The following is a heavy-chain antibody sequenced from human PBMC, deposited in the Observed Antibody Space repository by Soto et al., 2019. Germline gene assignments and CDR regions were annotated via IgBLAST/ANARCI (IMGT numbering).Heavy chain of an antibody. CDR1: GFIFSDYY. D-gene: IGHD1-1*01. CDR3: ARDLAWKRGKVGRYYYGMDV. V-gene: IGHV3-11*06. J-gene: IGHJ6*02. CDR2: ISTRSTYT. Sequence: QVLLVESGGGLVKAGGSLRLSCAASGFIFSDYYMSWVRQTPGKGLEWVSYISTRSTYTNYADSVKGRFTISRDNTKNSLYLQMDSLRVEDTAVYYCARDLAWKRGKVGRYYYGMDVWCQGTTVTVSS.